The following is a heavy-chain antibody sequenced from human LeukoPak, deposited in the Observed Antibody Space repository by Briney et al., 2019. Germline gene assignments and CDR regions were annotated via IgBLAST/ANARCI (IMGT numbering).Heavy chain of an antibody. Sequence: APVKVSCKASGYTFTGYYMHWVRQAPGQGLEWMGWINPNSGGTNYAQKFQGRVTMTRDTSISTAYMELSRLRSDDTAVYYCARAGIAVAGTRNIDYWGQGTLVTVSS. CDR3: ARAGIAVAGTRNIDY. CDR1: GYTFTGYY. CDR2: INPNSGGT. D-gene: IGHD6-19*01. J-gene: IGHJ4*02. V-gene: IGHV1-2*02.